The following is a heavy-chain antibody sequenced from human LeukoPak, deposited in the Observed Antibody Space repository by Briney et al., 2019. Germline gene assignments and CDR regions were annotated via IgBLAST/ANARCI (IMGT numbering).Heavy chain of an antibody. CDR1: GVSITSGDYS. CDR2: ASHSGST. CDR3: ARGGRGYNYGSSPFDY. Sequence: PSETLSLTCAVSGVSITSGDYSWNWIRQPPGKGLEWIGYASHSGSTYYNSSLKSRLAISLDRSKNQCSLKLTSVTAADTAVYYCARGGRGYNYGSSPFDYWGQGILVTVSS. D-gene: IGHD5-18*01. J-gene: IGHJ4*02. V-gene: IGHV4-30-2*01.